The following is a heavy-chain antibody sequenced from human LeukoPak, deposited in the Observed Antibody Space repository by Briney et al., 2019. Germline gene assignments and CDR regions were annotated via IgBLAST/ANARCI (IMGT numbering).Heavy chain of an antibody. CDR3: AELGITMIGGV. Sequence: PGGSLRLSCAASGFTFSSYEMNRVRQAPGKGLEWVSYISSSGSTIYYADSVMGRFTISRDNAKNSLYLQMNSLRAEDTAVYYCAELGITMIGGVWGKGTTVTISS. J-gene: IGHJ6*04. V-gene: IGHV3-48*03. CDR1: GFTFSSYE. CDR2: ISSSGSTI. D-gene: IGHD3-10*02.